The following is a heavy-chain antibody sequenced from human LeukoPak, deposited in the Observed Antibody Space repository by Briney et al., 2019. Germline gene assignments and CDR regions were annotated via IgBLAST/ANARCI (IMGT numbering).Heavy chain of an antibody. Sequence: ASVKVSCTASGYTFTGYYMHWVRQAPGQGLEWMGWINPNSGGTNYAQKFQGRVTMTRDTSISTAYMELSRLRSDDTAVYYCARDGIYSSGYDYWGQGTLVTVSS. J-gene: IGHJ4*02. CDR3: ARDGIYSSGYDY. D-gene: IGHD5-18*01. CDR1: GYTFTGYY. CDR2: INPNSGGT. V-gene: IGHV1-2*02.